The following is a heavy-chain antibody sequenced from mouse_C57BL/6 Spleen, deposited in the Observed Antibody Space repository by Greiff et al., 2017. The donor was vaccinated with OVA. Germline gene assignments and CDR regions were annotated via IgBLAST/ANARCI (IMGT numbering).Heavy chain of an antibody. CDR2: IDPSDSGT. Sequence: QVQLQQSGAELVRPGSSVKLSCKASGYTFTSYWMHWVQQRPIQGLEWIGNIDPSDSGTHYNQKFKDKATVTVDKSSSTAYMQLSSLTSEDSAVYYCARLLKSSFDYWGQGTTLTVSS. CDR3: ARLLKSSFDY. V-gene: IGHV1-52*01. J-gene: IGHJ2*01. CDR1: GYTFTSYW. D-gene: IGHD2-10*01.